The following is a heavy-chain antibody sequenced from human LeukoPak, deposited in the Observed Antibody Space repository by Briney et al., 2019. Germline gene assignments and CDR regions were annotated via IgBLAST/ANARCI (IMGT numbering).Heavy chain of an antibody. J-gene: IGHJ4*02. V-gene: IGHV3-53*01. D-gene: IGHD1-26*01. Sequence: GGSLRLSCAVSGLIVSSNYMSWVRQAPGKGLEWVSTIYSDGYTYYAGSVKGRFTISRDNSKKTLYLQMNSLRAEDTAVYYCTRGGAGYPFDYWGQGTMVTVSS. CDR2: IYSDGYT. CDR1: GLIVSSNY. CDR3: TRGGAGYPFDY.